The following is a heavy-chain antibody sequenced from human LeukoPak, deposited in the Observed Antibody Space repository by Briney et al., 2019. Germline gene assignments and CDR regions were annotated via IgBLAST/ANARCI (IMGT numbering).Heavy chain of an antibody. CDR3: ARDSYSSGWGRDSYYYYYGMDV. D-gene: IGHD6-19*01. CDR2: IKQDGSEK. CDR1: GFTFSSYW. Sequence: GGSLRLSCAASGFTFSSYWMSWVRQAPGKGLEWVANIKQDGSEKYYVDSVKGRFTISRDNAKNSLYLQMNSLRAEDTAVYYCARDSYSSGWGRDSYYYYYGMDVWGQGTTVTVSS. V-gene: IGHV3-7*01. J-gene: IGHJ6*02.